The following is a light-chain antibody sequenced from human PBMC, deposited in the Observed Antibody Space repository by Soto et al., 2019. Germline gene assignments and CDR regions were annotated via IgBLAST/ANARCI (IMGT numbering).Light chain of an antibody. Sequence: QSVLTQPPSASGSPGQSVAISCSGTSSDVGGYNYVSWYQQHPGKAPKLMLYEVTKRPSGVPDRFSGSKSGNTASLPVSGLQAEDEADYYCSSYAGSNNVIFGGGTKLTVL. CDR1: SSDVGGYNY. V-gene: IGLV2-8*01. J-gene: IGLJ2*01. CDR3: SSYAGSNNVI. CDR2: EVT.